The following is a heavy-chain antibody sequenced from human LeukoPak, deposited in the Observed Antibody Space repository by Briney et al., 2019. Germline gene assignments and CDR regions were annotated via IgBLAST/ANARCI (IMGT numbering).Heavy chain of an antibody. Sequence: ASVKVSCKASGYTFTSYYMHWVRQAPGQGLEWMGIINPSGGSTSYAQKFQGRVTMTRDTSTSTVYMELSSLRSEDTAVYYCARDVSTSYYDFWSGYSSNFDYWGQGTLVIVSS. CDR1: GYTFTSYY. J-gene: IGHJ4*02. V-gene: IGHV1-46*01. CDR3: ARDVSTSYYDFWSGYSSNFDY. CDR2: INPSGGST. D-gene: IGHD3-3*01.